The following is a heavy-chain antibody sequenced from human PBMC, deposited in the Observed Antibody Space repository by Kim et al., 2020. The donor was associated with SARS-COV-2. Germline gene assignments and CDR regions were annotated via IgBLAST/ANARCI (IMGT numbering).Heavy chain of an antibody. J-gene: IGHJ6*02. Sequence: GGSLRLSCAAFGFTFSSYSMNWVRQAPGKGREWVSSISSSSSYIYYADSVKGRFTISRDNAKNSLYLQMNSLRAEDTAVYYCARDGGSSSWYYYYGMDVWGQGTTVTVSS. CDR1: GFTFSSYS. D-gene: IGHD6-13*01. CDR3: ARDGGSSSWYYYYGMDV. CDR2: ISSSSSYI. V-gene: IGHV3-21*01.